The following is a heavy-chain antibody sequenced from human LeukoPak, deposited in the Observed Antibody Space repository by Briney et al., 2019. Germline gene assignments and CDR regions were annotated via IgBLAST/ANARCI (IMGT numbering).Heavy chain of an antibody. CDR2: MNPNSGGT. V-gene: IGHV1-2*02. D-gene: IGHD3-22*01. CDR1: GYTFTSYD. J-gene: IGHJ3*02. Sequence: ASVKVSCKASGYTFTSYDINWVRQATGQGLEWMGWMNPNSGGTNYAQKFQGRVTMTRDTSISTAYMELSRLRSDDTAMYYCARGITMIVVPDAFDIWGQGTMVTVSS. CDR3: ARGITMIVVPDAFDI.